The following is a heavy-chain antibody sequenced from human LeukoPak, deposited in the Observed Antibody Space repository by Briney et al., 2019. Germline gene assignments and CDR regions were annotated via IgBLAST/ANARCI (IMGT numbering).Heavy chain of an antibody. CDR1: GFTFSSYG. V-gene: IGHV3-30*18. J-gene: IGHJ5*02. D-gene: IGHD1-26*01. CDR3: AKLVGATDL. CDR2: IPYDGSNK. Sequence: GRSLRLSCAASGFTFSSYGMHWVRQAPGKGLEWVAVIPYDGSNKYYADSVKGRFTISRDNSKNTLYLQMNSLRAEDTAVYYSAKLVGATDLWGQGTLVTVSS.